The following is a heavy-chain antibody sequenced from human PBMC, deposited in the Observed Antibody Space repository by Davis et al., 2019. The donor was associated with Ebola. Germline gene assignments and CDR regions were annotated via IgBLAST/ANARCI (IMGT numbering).Heavy chain of an antibody. CDR3: ARDLPSSGLNNYYYVMDV. V-gene: IGHV1-18*04. CDR1: GYTFTHYG. J-gene: IGHJ6*02. Sequence: AASVKVSCKASGYTFTHYGINWVRQAPGQGLEWMGWISAYNANTNYAQKLQGRVTMTTDTSTSTAYMELRSLRSDDTAVYYCARDLPSSGLNNYYYVMDVWGQGTTVTVSS. CDR2: ISAYNANT. D-gene: IGHD6-25*01.